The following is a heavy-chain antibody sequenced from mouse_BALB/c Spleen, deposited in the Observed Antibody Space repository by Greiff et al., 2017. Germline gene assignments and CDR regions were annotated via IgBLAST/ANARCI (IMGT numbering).Heavy chain of an antibody. V-gene: IGHV5-6-3*01. CDR1: GFTFSSYG. CDR2: INSNGGST. Sequence: EVQGVESGGGLVKPGGSLKLSCAASGFTFSSYGMSWVRQTPDKRLELVATINSNGGSTYYPDSVKGRFTISRDNAKNTLYLQMSSLKSEDAAMYYCARDHYYGSSYGWFAYWGQGTLVTVSA. CDR3: ARDHYYGSSYGWFAY. D-gene: IGHD1-1*01. J-gene: IGHJ3*01.